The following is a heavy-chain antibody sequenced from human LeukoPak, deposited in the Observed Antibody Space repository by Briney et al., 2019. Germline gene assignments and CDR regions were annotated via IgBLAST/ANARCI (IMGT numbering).Heavy chain of an antibody. D-gene: IGHD6-19*01. V-gene: IGHV3-23*01. CDR2: ITASGNTR. CDR3: AKDIRNTGWYKDS. J-gene: IGHJ5*01. CDR1: GFTFSSHA. Sequence: PGGSLRLSCAASGFTFSSHAMSWVRQAPGKGLEWVSGITASGNTRYYADSLKGRFTISRDNSKNTLSLQMTSLTAEDTAVYYCAKDIRNTGWYKDSWGRGTLVTVSS.